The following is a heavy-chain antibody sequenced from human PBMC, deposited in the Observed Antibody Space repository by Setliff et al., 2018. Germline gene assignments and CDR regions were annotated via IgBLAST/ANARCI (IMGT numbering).Heavy chain of an antibody. D-gene: IGHD3-22*01. V-gene: IGHV4-38-2*01. J-gene: IGHJ6*02. CDR2: LSDSGST. CDR1: GQSFSGYY. CDR3: ARHRGYSSPSLEYYYYGLNV. Sequence: SETLSLTCAIYGQSFSGYYWGWVRQPPGKGLEWLGTLSDSGSTYYNPSFKGRVTISEHSSQTQFFLELSSVTAADTAVYYCARHRGYSSPSLEYYYYGLNVWGQGTTVTVSS.